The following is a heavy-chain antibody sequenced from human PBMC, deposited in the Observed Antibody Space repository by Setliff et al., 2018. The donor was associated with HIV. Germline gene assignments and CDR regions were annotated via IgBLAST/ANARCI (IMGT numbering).Heavy chain of an antibody. CDR1: GGSFSGYN. J-gene: IGHJ6*03. D-gene: IGHD3-3*01. V-gene: IGHV4-34*01. CDR3: ARVIHYDFWSGYDLHYYYYMDI. CDR2: ISQSWRT. Sequence: PSETLSLTCAVYGGSFSGYNWSWIRQTPGKGLEWIGEISQSWRTDYNPSLKSRVTMSVDASKNQMSLKVTSVTAADTAVYYCARVIHYDFWSGYDLHYYYYMDIWGKGTTVTVSS.